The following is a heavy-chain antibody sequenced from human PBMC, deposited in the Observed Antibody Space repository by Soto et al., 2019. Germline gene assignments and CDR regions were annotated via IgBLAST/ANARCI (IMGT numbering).Heavy chain of an antibody. CDR2: INHSGTK. Sequence: TLSLTCAVSCGSISSGGHSCSWIRQPPGKGLEWIGYINHSGTKYYNPSLKSRVTMSVDGSKNQFSLTLTSVTAADTAVYYCAKDPLKGAFDIWGQGTMVTVSS. CDR1: CGSISSGGHS. J-gene: IGHJ3*02. V-gene: IGHV4-30-2*01. CDR3: AKDPLKGAFDI.